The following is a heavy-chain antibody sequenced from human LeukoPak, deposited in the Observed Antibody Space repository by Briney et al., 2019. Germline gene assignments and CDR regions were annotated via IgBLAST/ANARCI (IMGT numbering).Heavy chain of an antibody. Sequence: SETLSLTCTVSGYSIGSGDYWAWIRQPQGKGLQWIRCFYHSGTYYKSSLTSRVTISMYTSKNQFSLKLTSVTAADSAFYYCAKSSGGGGHDSWGQGTLVIVSS. CDR2: FYHSGT. D-gene: IGHD6-25*01. CDR3: AKSSGGGGHDS. CDR1: GYSIGSGDY. V-gene: IGHV4-38-2*02. J-gene: IGHJ5*01.